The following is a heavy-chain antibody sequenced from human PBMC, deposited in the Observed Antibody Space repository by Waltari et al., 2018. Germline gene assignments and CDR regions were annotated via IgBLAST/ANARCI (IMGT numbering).Heavy chain of an antibody. CDR1: GGSFSGYY. J-gene: IGHJ6*02. CDR3: ARAAKRYYYGSGSYPYYYGMDV. CDR2: INPSGST. D-gene: IGHD3-10*01. V-gene: IGHV4-34*01. Sequence: QVQLQQWGAGLLKPSETLSLTCAVYGGSFSGYYWSWIRQPPGKGLEWIGEINPSGSTNYNPARKSRVHISVDTSKNQFSLKLSSGTAADTAVYYWARAAKRYYYGSGSYPYYYGMDVWGQGTTVTVSS.